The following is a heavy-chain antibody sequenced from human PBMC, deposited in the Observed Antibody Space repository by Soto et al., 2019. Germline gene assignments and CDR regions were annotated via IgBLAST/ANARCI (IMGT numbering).Heavy chain of an antibody. V-gene: IGHV1-18*01. D-gene: IGHD1-26*01. CDR2: ISAYNGNT. CDR1: GYIFTSYG. J-gene: IGHJ6*02. CDR3: GRTVGLSYGMDG. Sequence: ASVKVSCKASGYIFTSYGISWVRQAPGQGLEWMGWISAYNGNTNYAQKLQGRVTMSTDTSTTTAYMELRSLRSDDTAVYYCGRTVGLSYGMDGWGQGTTVSVSS.